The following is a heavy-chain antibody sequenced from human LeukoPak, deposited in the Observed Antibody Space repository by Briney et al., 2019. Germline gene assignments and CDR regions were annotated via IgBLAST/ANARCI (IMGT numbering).Heavy chain of an antibody. Sequence: ASVKVSCKASGYTFTSFDINWVRQATGQGLEWMGWMSPNGGNTGYAQKFQGRVTMTRDTSISTAYMELSSLRSEDTAVYYCARVDGYNAEFDYWGQGTLVTVSS. V-gene: IGHV1-8*01. CDR3: ARVDGYNAEFDY. CDR1: GYTFTSFD. CDR2: MSPNGGNT. D-gene: IGHD5-24*01. J-gene: IGHJ4*02.